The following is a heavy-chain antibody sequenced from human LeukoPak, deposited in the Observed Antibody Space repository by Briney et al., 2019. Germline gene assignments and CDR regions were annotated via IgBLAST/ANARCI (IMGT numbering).Heavy chain of an antibody. V-gene: IGHV3-33*01. CDR1: GFTFSSYG. D-gene: IGHD3-22*01. CDR3: ASPPGAYYYDSSGYYYETNNWFDP. CDR2: IWYDGSNK. Sequence: GGSLRLSCAASGFTFSSYGMHWVRQAPGKGLEWVAVIWYDGSNKYYADSVKGRFTISRDNSKNTLYLQMNSLRAEDTAVYYCASPPGAYYYDSSGYYYETNNWFDPWGQGTLVTVSS. J-gene: IGHJ5*02.